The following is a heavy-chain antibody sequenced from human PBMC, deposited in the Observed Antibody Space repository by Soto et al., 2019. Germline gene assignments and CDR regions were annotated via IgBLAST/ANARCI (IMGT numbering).Heavy chain of an antibody. D-gene: IGHD4-17*01. V-gene: IGHV1-18*01. J-gene: IGHJ6*03. CDR3: ATLWNPAAFDAFDIWGQGTMVTVSSGKIVYYCARYYGDYVSGYYYYMDV. CDR1: GYTFTSYG. Sequence: ASVKVSCKASGYTFTSYGISWVRQAPGQGLEWMGWISAYNGNTNYAQKLQGRVTMTTDTSTSTAYTELRSLRSDDTAVYYCATLWNPAAFDAFDIWGQGTMVTVSSGKIVYYCARYYGDYVSGYYYYMDVWGKGTTVTVSS. CDR2: ISAYNGNT.